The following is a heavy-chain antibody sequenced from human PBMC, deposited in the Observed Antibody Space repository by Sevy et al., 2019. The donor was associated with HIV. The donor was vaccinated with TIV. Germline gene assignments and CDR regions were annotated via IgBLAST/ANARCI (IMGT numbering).Heavy chain of an antibody. Sequence: SETLSLTRTVSGGSISSSYWSWIRQPPGKGLEWIGYIFHTGSTTYNPSLKSRVTISLDTSKSQFSLKLNSVTAADTAVYYCARALSDYVWGSYRYGGRYFDLWGRGTLVTVSS. CDR2: IFHTGST. D-gene: IGHD3-16*02. CDR3: ARALSDYVWGSYRYGGRYFDL. J-gene: IGHJ2*01. CDR1: GGSISSSY. V-gene: IGHV4-59*13.